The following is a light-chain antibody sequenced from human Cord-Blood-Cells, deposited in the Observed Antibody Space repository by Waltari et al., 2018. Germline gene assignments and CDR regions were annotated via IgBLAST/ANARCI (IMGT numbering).Light chain of an antibody. CDR3: SSYAGSNNLV. V-gene: IGLV2-8*01. CDR2: AVS. J-gene: IGLJ3*02. Sequence: QSALTQPPSASGSPGPSVTISCPGTSSDVGGDNYVFCYQQHPGKAPNLMIYAVSKRPSGVPDRFSGSKSGNTASLTVSGLQAEDEADYYCSSYAGSNNLVFGGGTKLTVL. CDR1: SSDVGGDNY.